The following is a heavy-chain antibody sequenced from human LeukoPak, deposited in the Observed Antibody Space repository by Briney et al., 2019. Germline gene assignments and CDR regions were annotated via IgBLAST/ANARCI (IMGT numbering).Heavy chain of an antibody. J-gene: IGHJ4*02. CDR3: AKGNIFDS. CDR1: GFTFRVYN. D-gene: IGHD2/OR15-2a*01. V-gene: IGHV3-48*01. Sequence: PGGSLRLSCAASGFTFRVYNMNWVRQAPGKGLEWIAYISSDSSDIFYADSVKGRFTISRDNAKNSLYLQMKSLRADDTAIYYCAKGNIFDSWGQGILVTVSS. CDR2: ISSDSSDI.